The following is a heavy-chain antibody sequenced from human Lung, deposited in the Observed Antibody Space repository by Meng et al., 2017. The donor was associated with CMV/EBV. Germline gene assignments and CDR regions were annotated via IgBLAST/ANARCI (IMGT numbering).Heavy chain of an antibody. Sequence: ETLSLTCTVSGASLSSSNYYWGWIRQPPGKGLEWIGSIYYSGITYHNSSLKSRVTISMDTSKNQFSLKLSSVTAADTAVYYCAGVGDIAVVALDRFDYWGQGTXVTVSS. CDR2: IYYSGIT. V-gene: IGHV4-39*02. J-gene: IGHJ4*02. D-gene: IGHD2-2*01. CDR3: AGVGDIAVVALDRFDY. CDR1: GASLSSSNYY.